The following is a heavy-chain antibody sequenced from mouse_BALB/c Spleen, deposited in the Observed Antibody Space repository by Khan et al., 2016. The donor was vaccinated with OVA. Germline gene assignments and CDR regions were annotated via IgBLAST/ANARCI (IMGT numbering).Heavy chain of an antibody. D-gene: IGHD1-1*02. V-gene: IGHV3-2*02. J-gene: IGHJ2*01. CDR1: GYSITTDYA. CDR2: ISYSGNT. Sequence: EVQLQESGPGLVTPSQSLSLTCTVTGYSITTDYAWYWIRQFPGNRLEWMGFISYSGNTKYNPSLKSRISITRDTSKNQFFLQLKSVTTEDTARYYCARCYGGDFDYWGQGTTLTVSS. CDR3: ARCYGGDFDY.